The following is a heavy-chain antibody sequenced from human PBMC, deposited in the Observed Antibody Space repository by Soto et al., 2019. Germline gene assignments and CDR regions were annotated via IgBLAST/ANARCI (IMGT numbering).Heavy chain of an antibody. Sequence: ASVKVSCKASGYSFTNYYIHWVRQAPGQGLEWMGIINPNGGGTSYAQKFQGRVTMTSDTSTNTVYMELSSLKSEDTAIYFCARDQDITAAGTAYFDPWGQGTLVTVSS. CDR3: ARDQDITAAGTAYFDP. CDR1: GYSFTNYY. V-gene: IGHV1-46*01. CDR2: INPNGGGT. D-gene: IGHD6-13*01. J-gene: IGHJ5*02.